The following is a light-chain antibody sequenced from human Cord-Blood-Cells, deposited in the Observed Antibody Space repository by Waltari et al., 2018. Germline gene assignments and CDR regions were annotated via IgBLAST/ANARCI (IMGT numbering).Light chain of an antibody. CDR1: SSDVGGYNY. CDR3: SSYTSSSTRV. CDR2: DVS. J-gene: IGLJ1*01. Sequence: QSALTQPASVSGSPGQSITISCPGTSSDVGGYNYVSWYQQHPGKAPKLMIYDVSNRPSGVSNRFSGSKSGNTASRTISGLQAEDEADYYCSSYTSSSTRVFGTGTKVTVL. V-gene: IGLV2-14*01.